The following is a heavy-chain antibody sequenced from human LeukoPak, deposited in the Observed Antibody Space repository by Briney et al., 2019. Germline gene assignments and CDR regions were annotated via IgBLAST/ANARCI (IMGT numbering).Heavy chain of an antibody. D-gene: IGHD3-16*01. CDR3: ARRWAHFDY. Sequence: PSQTLSLTCTVSGGSISSGSYYWSWIRQPAGKGLEWIGRIYTSGSTNYNPSLKSRITIFVDTSKNQFSLKLNSVTAADTAVYYCARRWAHFDYWGQGTLVTVSS. V-gene: IGHV4-61*02. CDR1: GGSISSGSYY. J-gene: IGHJ4*02. CDR2: IYTSGST.